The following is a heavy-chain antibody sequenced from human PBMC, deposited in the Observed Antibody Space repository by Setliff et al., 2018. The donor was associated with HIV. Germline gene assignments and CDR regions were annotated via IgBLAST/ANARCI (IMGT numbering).Heavy chain of an antibody. D-gene: IGHD2-15*01. J-gene: IGHJ4*02. CDR3: VKDILGWSFDY. CDR1: GFTFSGNA. V-gene: IGHV3-23*01. CDR2: SGSDGNT. Sequence: PGGSLRLSCAASGFTFSGNAMGWVRQAPGKGLEWVSGSGSDGNTLYTDSVKGRFTISRDNSKNTLYLQMNSLRVEDTAIYYCVKDILGWSFDYWGLGTQVTVSS.